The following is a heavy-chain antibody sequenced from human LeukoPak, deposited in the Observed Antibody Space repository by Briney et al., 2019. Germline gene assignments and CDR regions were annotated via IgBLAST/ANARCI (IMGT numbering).Heavy chain of an antibody. D-gene: IGHD7-27*01. J-gene: IGHJ4*02. CDR1: GFTFSNFW. CDR3: AKSPSNWARFDY. Sequence: GGSLRLSCAASGFTFSNFWMSWVRQAPGKGLEWVANLKQDGSEKYYVDSVKGRFTISRDNAKNSLYLQMNSLRVEDTAVYYCAKSPSNWARFDYWGQGSLVTVSS. V-gene: IGHV3-7*02. CDR2: LKQDGSEK.